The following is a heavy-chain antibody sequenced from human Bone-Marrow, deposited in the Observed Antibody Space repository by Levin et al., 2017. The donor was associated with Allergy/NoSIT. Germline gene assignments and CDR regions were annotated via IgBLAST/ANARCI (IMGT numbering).Heavy chain of an antibody. J-gene: IGHJ6*02. Sequence: KPSETLSLTCTVSSVSISSADYYWSWIRQPPGKALEWIGYIYYSGSAYYNPSLKSRVTMSVDTSKNQFSLRLSSVTAADTAVYYCARVRGYEISGYHSPRSYGLDVWGQGTSVIVSS. V-gene: IGHV4-30-4*01. D-gene: IGHD3-22*01. CDR3: ARVRGYEISGYHSPRSYGLDV. CDR2: IYYSGSA. CDR1: SVSISSADYY.